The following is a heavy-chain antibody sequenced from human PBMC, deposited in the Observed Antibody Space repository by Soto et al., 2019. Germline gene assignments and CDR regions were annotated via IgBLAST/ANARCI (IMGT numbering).Heavy chain of an antibody. CDR3: ARTAWYSSGRYYFDY. D-gene: IGHD6-19*01. Sequence: ASETLSLTCTVSSGSIRGYYWSWVRQPPGKGLEWIGNIYSSGSTNYNPSLKSRVTISVDTPKNQFSLEVTSVTAADTAVYYYARTAWYSSGRYYFDYWGQGILVTVSS. CDR2: IYSSGST. J-gene: IGHJ4*02. CDR1: SGSIRGYY. V-gene: IGHV4-59*01.